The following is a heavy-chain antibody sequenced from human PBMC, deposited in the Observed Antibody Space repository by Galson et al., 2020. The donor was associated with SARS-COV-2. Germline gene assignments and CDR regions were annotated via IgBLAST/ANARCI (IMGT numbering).Heavy chain of an antibody. CDR2: IYYSGST. J-gene: IGHJ4*02. CDR3: ARARPVGVGPIDY. V-gene: IGHV4-39*07. CDR1: GGSISSSSYY. Sequence: SETLSLTCTVSGGSISSSSYYWGWIRQPPGKGLEWIGSIYYSGSTYYNPSLKSRVTISVDTSKNQFSLKLSSVTAADTAVYYCARARPVGVGPIDYWGQGTLVTVSS. D-gene: IGHD3-10*01.